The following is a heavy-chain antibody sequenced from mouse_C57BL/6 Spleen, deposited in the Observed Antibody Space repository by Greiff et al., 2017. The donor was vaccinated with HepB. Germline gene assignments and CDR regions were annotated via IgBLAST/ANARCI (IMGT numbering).Heavy chain of an antibody. V-gene: IGHV1-50*01. D-gene: IGHD1-1*01. Sequence: QVQLQQPGAELVKPGASVKLSCKASGYTFTSYWMQWVKQRPGQGLEWIGEIDPSDSYTNYNQKFKGKATLTVDTSSSTAYMQLSSLTSEDSAVYYCARRRYDGSSYGFFDYWGQGTTLTVSS. J-gene: IGHJ2*01. CDR2: IDPSDSYT. CDR3: ARRRYDGSSYGFFDY. CDR1: GYTFTSYW.